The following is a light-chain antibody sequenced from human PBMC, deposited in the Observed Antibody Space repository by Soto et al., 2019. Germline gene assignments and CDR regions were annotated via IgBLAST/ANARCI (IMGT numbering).Light chain of an antibody. CDR2: GAS. Sequence: EIVLTQSPGTLSLSPGERATLSCRASQSVSSSYLAWYQQKPGQAPRLLIYGASSRATDIPDRFSGSGSGTDFSLTISRLEPEDFAVYYWQQYGSSPRWTFGQGTKVEIK. CDR1: QSVSSSY. CDR3: QQYGSSPRWT. J-gene: IGKJ1*01. V-gene: IGKV3-20*01.